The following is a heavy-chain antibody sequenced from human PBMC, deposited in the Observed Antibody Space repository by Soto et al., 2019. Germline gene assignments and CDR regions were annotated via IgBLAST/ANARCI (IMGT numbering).Heavy chain of an antibody. J-gene: IGHJ1*01. CDR3: ARVAGTTLRFQH. CDR1: GGTFSSYA. V-gene: IGHV1-69*01. CDR2: IIPIFGTA. D-gene: IGHD1-7*01. Sequence: VKVSCGASGGTFSSYAISWVRQAPGQGHEWMGGIIPIFGTANYAQKFQGRGTITAAESTSTAYMELSSLRSEDTAVYYCARVAGTTLRFQHWGQGTLVTVSS.